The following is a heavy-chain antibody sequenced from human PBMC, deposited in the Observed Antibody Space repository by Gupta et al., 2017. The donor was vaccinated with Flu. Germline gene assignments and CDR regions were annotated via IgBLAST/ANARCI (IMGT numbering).Heavy chain of an antibody. CDR3: ARAWDVTVAGTFDY. V-gene: IGHV3-21*01. Sequence: RQAQGKGLEWVSSISSSSSYIYYADSVKGRFTISRHNAKNSLYLQMNSLRAEDTAVYYCARAWDVTVAGTFDYWGQGTLVTVSS. CDR2: ISSSSSYI. D-gene: IGHD6-19*01. J-gene: IGHJ4*02.